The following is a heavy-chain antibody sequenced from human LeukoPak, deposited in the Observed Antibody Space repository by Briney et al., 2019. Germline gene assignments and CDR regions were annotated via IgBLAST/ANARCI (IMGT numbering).Heavy chain of an antibody. J-gene: IGHJ5*02. CDR1: GGSISSSSYY. Sequence: SETLSLTCTVSGGSISSSSYYWGWIRQPPGKGLEWIGSIYYSGSTYYNPSLKSQVTISVDTSKNQFPLKLSSVTAADTAVYYCTPQTADYDFWSGYYTRGSRRWFDPWGQGTLVTVSS. V-gene: IGHV4-39*01. CDR3: TPQTADYDFWSGYYTRGSRRWFDP. CDR2: IYYSGST. D-gene: IGHD3-3*01.